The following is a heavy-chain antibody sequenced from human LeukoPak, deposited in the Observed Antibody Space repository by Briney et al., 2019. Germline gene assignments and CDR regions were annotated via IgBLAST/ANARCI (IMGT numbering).Heavy chain of an antibody. CDR2: IDGSGANT. CDR1: GFTFSSYA. CDR3: VKRTVAGQFDY. V-gene: IGHV3-23*01. J-gene: IGHJ4*02. D-gene: IGHD6-19*01. Sequence: PGGSLRLSCAASGFTFSSYAMSWVRQAPGKGLDWVSAIDGSGANTFYADSVKGRFTISGDNSKNTLYLQMNSLRAEDTALYFCVKRTVAGQFDYWGQGTLVTVSS.